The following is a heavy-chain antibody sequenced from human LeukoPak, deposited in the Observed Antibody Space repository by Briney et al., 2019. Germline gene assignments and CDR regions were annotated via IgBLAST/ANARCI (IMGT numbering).Heavy chain of an antibody. D-gene: IGHD5-24*01. CDR3: AKDRLQIWHDAFDI. V-gene: IGHV3-30*18. CDR1: GFTFSSYD. J-gene: IGHJ3*02. Sequence: PGRSLRLSCAACGFTFSSYDMHCVRQAPGKGLEWVAVISYDGSNKYYADSVNRRFTISRDNYKNTMYLQMKSLRAEDTAVYYCAKDRLQIWHDAFDIWGQGTMVTVSS. CDR2: ISYDGSNK.